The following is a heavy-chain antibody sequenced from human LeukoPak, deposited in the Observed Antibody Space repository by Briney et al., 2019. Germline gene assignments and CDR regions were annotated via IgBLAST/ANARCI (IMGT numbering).Heavy chain of an antibody. CDR1: GFTFNAYA. D-gene: IGHD5-18*01. Sequence: SGGSLRLSCAGSGFTFNAYAMSWVRQAPGKGLEWVSGIGGSGFRTYYADSVEGRFTISRDNSQNTLYLQMNSLRAEDTAVYYCAKCRGYSYAFPDAFDIWGQGTVVTISS. CDR3: AKCRGYSYAFPDAFDI. V-gene: IGHV3-23*01. CDR2: IGGSGFRT. J-gene: IGHJ3*02.